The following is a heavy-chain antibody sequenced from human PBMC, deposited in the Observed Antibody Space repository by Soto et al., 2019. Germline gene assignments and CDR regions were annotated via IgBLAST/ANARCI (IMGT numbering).Heavy chain of an antibody. J-gene: IGHJ4*02. D-gene: IGHD3-9*01. V-gene: IGHV1-18*01. CDR2: ISAYNGNT. CDR1: GYTFTSYG. CDR3: ARGIRRWDDILTGYWRYFDY. Sequence: GASVKVSCKASGYTFTSYGISWVRQAPGQGLEWMGWISAYNGNTNYAQKLQGRVTMTTDTSTSTAYMELRSLRSDDTAVYYCARGIRRWDDILTGYWRYFDYWGQGTLVTVSS.